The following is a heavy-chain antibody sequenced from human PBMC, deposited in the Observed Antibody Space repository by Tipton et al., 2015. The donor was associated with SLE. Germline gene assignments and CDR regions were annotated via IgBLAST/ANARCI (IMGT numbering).Heavy chain of an antibody. CDR3: ARTPPKSDYDFRSGYPYYYYYYMDV. J-gene: IGHJ6*03. V-gene: IGHV3-33*01. Sequence: SLRLSCAASGFTFSSYGMHWVRQAPGKGLEWVAVIWYDGSNKYYADSVKGRFTISRDNSKNTLYLQMNSLRAEDTAVYYCARTPPKSDYDFRSGYPYYYYYYMDVWGKGTTVTVSS. CDR2: IWYDGSNK. D-gene: IGHD3-3*01. CDR1: GFTFSSYG.